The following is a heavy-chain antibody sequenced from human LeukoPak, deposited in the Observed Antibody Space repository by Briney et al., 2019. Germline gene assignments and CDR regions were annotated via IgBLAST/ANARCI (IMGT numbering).Heavy chain of an antibody. Sequence: ASVKVSCKASRGTFSSYAISWVRQAPGQGLEWMGGIIPIFGTANYAQKFQGRVTITTDESTSTAYMELSSLRSEDTAVYYCARQRSGSWGGFDYWGQGTLVTVSS. CDR1: RGTFSSYA. V-gene: IGHV1-69*05. J-gene: IGHJ4*02. CDR3: ARQRSGSWGGFDY. CDR2: IIPIFGTA. D-gene: IGHD6-13*01.